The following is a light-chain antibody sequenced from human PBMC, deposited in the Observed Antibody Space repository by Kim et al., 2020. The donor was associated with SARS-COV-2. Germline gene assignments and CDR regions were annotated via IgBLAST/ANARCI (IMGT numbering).Light chain of an antibody. CDR1: QSYSSY. Sequence: SASVGDRVTITWRASQSYSSYLNWYQQNPGRAPTPLLYAASSLQSGVPSRFSGRGSGTDFTLTMSSLQPEDFATYYCQQSYSTPRTFGQGTKLEI. V-gene: IGKV1-39*01. CDR3: QQSYSTPRT. J-gene: IGKJ2*01. CDR2: AAS.